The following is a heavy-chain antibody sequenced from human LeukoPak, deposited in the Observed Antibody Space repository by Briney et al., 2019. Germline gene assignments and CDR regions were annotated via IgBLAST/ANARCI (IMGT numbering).Heavy chain of an antibody. D-gene: IGHD6-19*01. CDR3: ARASSGWYSRRYYFDY. J-gene: IGHJ4*02. V-gene: IGHV3-21*01. CDR1: GFTFSDHY. CDR2: ISSSSSYI. Sequence: GGSLRLSCAVSGFTFSDHYMDWVRQAPGKGLEWVSSISSSSSYIYYADSVKGRFTISRDNAKNSLYLQMNSLRAEDTAVYYCARASSGWYSRRYYFDYWGQGTLVTVSS.